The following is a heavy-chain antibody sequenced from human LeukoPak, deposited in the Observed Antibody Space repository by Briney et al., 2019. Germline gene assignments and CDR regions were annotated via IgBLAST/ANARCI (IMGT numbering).Heavy chain of an antibody. CDR1: GGSFSGYY. Sequence: PSETLSLTCAVYGGSFSGYYWGWIRQPPGKGLEWIGEINHSGSTNYNPSLKSRVTISVDTSKNQFSLKLSSVTAADTAVYYCARASMVRGVRFDYWGQGTLVTVSS. V-gene: IGHV4-34*01. CDR3: ARASMVRGVRFDY. D-gene: IGHD3-10*01. CDR2: INHSGST. J-gene: IGHJ4*02.